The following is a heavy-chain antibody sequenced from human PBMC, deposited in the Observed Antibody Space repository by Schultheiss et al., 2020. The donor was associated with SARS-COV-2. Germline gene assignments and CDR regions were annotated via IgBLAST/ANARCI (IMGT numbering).Heavy chain of an antibody. CDR3: ARDDSSGYYINWFDP. D-gene: IGHD3-22*01. CDR2: IYYSGST. Sequence: SETLSLTCTVSGGSISSSSYYWGWIRQPPGKGLEWIGSIYYSGSTYYNPSLKSRVTISVDTSKNQFSLKLSSVTAADTAVYYCARDDSSGYYINWFDPWGQGTLVTVSS. J-gene: IGHJ5*02. V-gene: IGHV4-39*02. CDR1: GGSISSSSYY.